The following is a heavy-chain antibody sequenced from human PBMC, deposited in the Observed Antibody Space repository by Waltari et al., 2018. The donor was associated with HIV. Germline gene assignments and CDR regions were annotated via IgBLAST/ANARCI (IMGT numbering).Heavy chain of an antibody. CDR3: ARALGRGYCSSTSCFFDY. Sequence: QVQLVQSGAEVKKPGASVKVSCKASGYTFTSYDINWVRQATGQGREWMGWINPNRGKTGYAQKFQGRVTMTRDTSISTAYMELSSLRSDDTAVYYCARALGRGYCSSTSCFFDYWGQGPLVTVSS. J-gene: IGHJ4*02. D-gene: IGHD2-2*01. V-gene: IGHV1-8*01. CDR1: GYTFTSYD. CDR2: INPNRGKT.